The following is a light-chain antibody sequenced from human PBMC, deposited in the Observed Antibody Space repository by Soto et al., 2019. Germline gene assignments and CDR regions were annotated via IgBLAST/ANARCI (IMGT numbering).Light chain of an antibody. CDR1: QSVSSN. Sequence: EIMLTQSPATLSLSPGERATLSCGASQSVSSNLAWYQQKPGQAPRLLSYGASTRATGIPARFSGSGSGTELTLTISSRQPEAFAVYYCQQYNHCTSWTFGQGTKVDIK. V-gene: IGKV3-15*01. J-gene: IGKJ1*01. CDR2: GAS. CDR3: QQYNHCTSWT.